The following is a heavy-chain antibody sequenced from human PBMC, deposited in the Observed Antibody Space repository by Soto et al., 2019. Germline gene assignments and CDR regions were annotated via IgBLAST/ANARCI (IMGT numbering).Heavy chain of an antibody. Sequence: SVKVSCKASGYTFTSYAMHWVRHSPGQRLEWMGWINAGNGNTKYSQKFQGRVTITRDTSASTAYMELSSLRSEDTAVYYCARVREYCSSTSCYYPGFDYWGQGTLVTVSS. D-gene: IGHD2-2*01. CDR2: INAGNGNT. CDR1: GYTFTSYA. J-gene: IGHJ4*02. V-gene: IGHV1-3*01. CDR3: ARVREYCSSTSCYYPGFDY.